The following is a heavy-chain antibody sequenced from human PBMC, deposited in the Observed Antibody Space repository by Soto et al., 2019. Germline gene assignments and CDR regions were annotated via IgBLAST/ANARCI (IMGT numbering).Heavy chain of an antibody. Sequence: SETLSLTCTVSGGSISSYYWSWIRQPPGKGLEWIGYISHSGSTNYNPSLRSRVTISVDTSKNQFSLKLSSVTAADTAVYYCARIPYDNIWGSYRYTVHDAFDIWGQGTMVTVAS. J-gene: IGHJ3*02. CDR2: ISHSGST. D-gene: IGHD3-16*02. CDR3: ARIPYDNIWGSYRYTVHDAFDI. CDR1: GGSISSYY. V-gene: IGHV4-59*01.